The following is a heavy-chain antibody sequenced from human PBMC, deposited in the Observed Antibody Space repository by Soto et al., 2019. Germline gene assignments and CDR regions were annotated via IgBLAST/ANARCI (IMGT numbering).Heavy chain of an antibody. J-gene: IGHJ4*02. Sequence: PILSWTASGCICGYYPMRLVRQAPGKGLEWVWFIRSKAYGGTTEYAGSVKGRFTISRDDSKRIAYLQMTSLRTVDTAVYYCTRDQQPNEYWGQGTLVTVSS. CDR3: TRDQQPNEY. CDR2: IRSKAYGGTT. V-gene: IGHV3-49*02. D-gene: IGHD6-13*01. CDR1: GCICGYYP.